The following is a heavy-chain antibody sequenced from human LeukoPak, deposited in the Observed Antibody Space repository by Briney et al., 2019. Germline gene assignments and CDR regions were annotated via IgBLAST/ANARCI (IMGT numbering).Heavy chain of an antibody. Sequence: SETLSLTCTVSDDSITMYYWTWIRQPPGKGLEWIGYVDHTGSTKFNPSLNGRVSISRDTSKNFLSLRLRSVTAADTAVYFCARVIRGALRAAAFDIWGQGTMVTVSS. J-gene: IGHJ3*02. CDR2: VDHTGST. V-gene: IGHV4-59*01. CDR3: ARVIRGALRAAAFDI. CDR1: DDSITMYY. D-gene: IGHD3-10*01.